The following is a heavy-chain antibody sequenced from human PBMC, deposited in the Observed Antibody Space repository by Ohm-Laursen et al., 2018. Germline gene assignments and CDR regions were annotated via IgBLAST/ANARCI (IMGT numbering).Heavy chain of an antibody. V-gene: IGHV1-69*13. J-gene: IGHJ4*02. CDR3: ARVFWGRQDTAMVTGHDY. CDR2: IIPIFGTA. CDR1: GGTFSSYA. D-gene: IGHD5-18*01. Sequence: GASVKVSCKASGGTFSSYAISWVRQAPGQGLEWMGGIIPIFGTANYAQKFQGRVTITADESTSTAYMELSSLRSEDTAVYYCARVFWGRQDTAMVTGHDYWGQGTLVTVSS.